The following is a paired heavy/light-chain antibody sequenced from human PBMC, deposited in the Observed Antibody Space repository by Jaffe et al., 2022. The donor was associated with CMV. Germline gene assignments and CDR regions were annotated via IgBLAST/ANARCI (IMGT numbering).Heavy chain of an antibody. CDR2: LSGSGGRT. CDR3: ANVSDFWSGRLGWFDP. J-gene: IGHJ5*02. D-gene: IGHD3-3*01. CDR1: GFTFNNFA. Sequence: EVQLLESGGDLVQPGGSLRLSCAASGFTFNNFAMSWVRQAPGKGLEWVSSLSGSGGRTYYADSVKGRFTISRDNSKNTVYLQMNRLRVEDTAVYYCANVSDFWSGRLGWFDPWGQGTLVTVSS. V-gene: IGHV3-23*01.
Light chain of an antibody. V-gene: IGKV4-1*01. CDR2: WAS. Sequence: DIVMTQSPDSLAVSLGERATLNCKSSQNVLYSSNNKNYLAWYQQKPGQPPKLLIYWASTRESGVPDRFSGSGSGTDFTLTISSLQAEDVAVYYCQQYFSTPQTFGQGTKVEIK. CDR1: QNVLYSSNNKNY. J-gene: IGKJ1*01. CDR3: QQYFSTPQT.